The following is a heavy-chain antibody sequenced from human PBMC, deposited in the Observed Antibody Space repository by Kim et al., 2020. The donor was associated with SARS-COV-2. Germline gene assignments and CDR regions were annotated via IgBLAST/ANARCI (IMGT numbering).Heavy chain of an antibody. V-gene: IGHV3-30*01. Sequence: ADSVQCRFTNSRDNSKNTLSLQMNSPRGEDTAVYYCARVINYYYFAMDVWGQGTTVTVSS. D-gene: IGHD3-10*01. J-gene: IGHJ6*02. CDR3: ARVINYYYFAMDV.